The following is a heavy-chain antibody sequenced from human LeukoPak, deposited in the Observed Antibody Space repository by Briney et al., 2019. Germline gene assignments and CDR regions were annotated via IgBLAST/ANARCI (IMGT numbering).Heavy chain of an antibody. Sequence: GASAKVSCKASGGTFSSYAISWVRQAPGQGLEWMGGIIPIFGTANYAQKFQGRVTITTDESTSTAYMELRSLRSDDTAVYYCARPHNRLKYGDQRMGAFDIWGQGTMVTVSS. J-gene: IGHJ3*02. V-gene: IGHV1-69*05. D-gene: IGHD4-17*01. CDR1: GGTFSSYA. CDR3: ARPHNRLKYGDQRMGAFDI. CDR2: IIPIFGTA.